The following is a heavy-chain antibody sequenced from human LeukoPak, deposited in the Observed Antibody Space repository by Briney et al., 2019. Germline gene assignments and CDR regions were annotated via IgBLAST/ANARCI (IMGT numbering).Heavy chain of an antibody. Sequence: SETLSLTCTVSGGSISSYYWTWIRQPPGKGLEWIGNISYSGSTNYNPSLKSRVTISVDTSKNQFSLKLSSVTAADTAVYYCARDHRYCSGSSCYSDAFDIWGQGTVVTVSS. D-gene: IGHD2-15*01. CDR1: GGSISSYY. CDR2: ISYSGST. J-gene: IGHJ3*02. V-gene: IGHV4-59*01. CDR3: ARDHRYCSGSSCYSDAFDI.